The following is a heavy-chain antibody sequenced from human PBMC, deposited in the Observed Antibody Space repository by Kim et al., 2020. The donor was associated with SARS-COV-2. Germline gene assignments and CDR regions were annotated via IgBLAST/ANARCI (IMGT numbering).Heavy chain of an antibody. V-gene: IGHV4-34*01. D-gene: IGHD6-19*01. CDR2: INHSGST. CDR3: VRARRGGWPDYYYYGLDV. CDR1: GGSFSGYY. J-gene: IGHJ6*02. Sequence: SETLSLTCVVYGGSFSGYYWSWIRQPPGKGLEWIGEINHSGSTSYNPSLKSRFTISLDTSKNQFSLNLSSGTAADTAVYYCVRARRGGWPDYYYYGLDVWGQGTTVTVSS.